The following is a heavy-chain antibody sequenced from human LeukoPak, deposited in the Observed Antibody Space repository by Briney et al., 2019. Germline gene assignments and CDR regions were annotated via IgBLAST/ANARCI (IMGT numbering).Heavy chain of an antibody. J-gene: IGHJ4*02. D-gene: IGHD3-22*01. CDR3: AGGADSSGEDYFDY. V-gene: IGHV4-4*07. Sequence: SETLSLTCTVSGGSISSYYWSWIRQPAGKGLEWIGRIYTSGSTNYNPSLKSRVTMSVDTSKNQFSLKLSSVTAADTAVYYCAGGADSSGEDYFDYWGQGTLVTVSS. CDR2: IYTSGST. CDR1: GGSISSYY.